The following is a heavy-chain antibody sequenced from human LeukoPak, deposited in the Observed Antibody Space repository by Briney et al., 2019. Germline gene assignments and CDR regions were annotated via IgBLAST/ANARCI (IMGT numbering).Heavy chain of an antibody. V-gene: IGHV3-48*03. CDR1: GFTFSTYE. J-gene: IGHJ3*01. D-gene: IGHD3-9*01. Sequence: PGGSLRLSCAASGFTFSTYEMNWVRQTPGKGLEWVSFISSSGDKMYYADSVKGRFTISRDNTNNSLYLQMHSLRAEDTTVYYCARGGNSGYLWNAFDVWGQGTMVTVSS. CDR3: ARGGNSGYLWNAFDV. CDR2: ISSSGDKM.